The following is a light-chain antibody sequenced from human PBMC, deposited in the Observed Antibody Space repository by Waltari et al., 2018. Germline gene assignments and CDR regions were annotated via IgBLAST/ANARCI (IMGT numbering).Light chain of an antibody. CDR1: ALPNKY. CDR2: EDK. J-gene: IGLJ2*01. V-gene: IGLV3-10*01. Sequence: SYELTQPPSVSVSPGQTARITCSGDALPNKYGYWYQQKSGQAPILVIYEDKQRRSGIPERFSGSSSGTMVTLTISGAQVEDEGDYYCYSTDRTGKQRVFGGGTKLTVL. CDR3: YSTDRTGKQRV.